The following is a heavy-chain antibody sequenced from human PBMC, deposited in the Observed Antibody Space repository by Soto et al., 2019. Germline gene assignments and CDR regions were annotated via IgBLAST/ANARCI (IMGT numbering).Heavy chain of an antibody. Sequence: AGGSLRLSCAASGFHFRSYAIHWVRQAPGKGLEWVAVISYDGNSQYFADSVKGRFTTSRDNSENTVHLQMSSLRADDTALDYCAREGSSGWFDYWGQGTQVTVSS. CDR3: AREGSSGWFDY. CDR2: ISYDGNSQ. V-gene: IGHV3-33*01. J-gene: IGHJ4*02. D-gene: IGHD6-19*01. CDR1: GFHFRSYA.